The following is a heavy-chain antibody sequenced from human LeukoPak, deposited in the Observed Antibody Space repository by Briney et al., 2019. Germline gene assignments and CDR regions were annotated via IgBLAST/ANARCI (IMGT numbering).Heavy chain of an antibody. Sequence: PGGSLRLSCAASGFTFDDYAMHWVRQAPGKGLEWVSGISWNSGSIGYADSVKGRFTISRDNAKNSLYLQMNSLRAEDTALYYCAKGYYTGPQVDWGQGTLVTVSP. J-gene: IGHJ4*02. CDR2: ISWNSGSI. V-gene: IGHV3-9*01. CDR1: GFTFDDYA. D-gene: IGHD3-3*01. CDR3: AKGYYTGPQVD.